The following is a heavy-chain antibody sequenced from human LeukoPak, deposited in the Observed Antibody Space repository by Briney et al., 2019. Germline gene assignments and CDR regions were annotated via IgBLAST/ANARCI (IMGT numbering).Heavy chain of an antibody. J-gene: IGHJ3*01. D-gene: IGHD2-2*01. V-gene: IGHV3-33*01. CDR3: ARAVGPFDF. CDR2: IWYDGSNK. CDR1: GFTFSTYG. Sequence: GGTLRLSCTASGFTFSTYGMHWVRQAPGKGLEWVAVIWYDGSNKYYADSVKGRFTISRDNSKNTLYLQMNSLRDEDTALYYRARAVGPFDFWGQGTMVTVSS.